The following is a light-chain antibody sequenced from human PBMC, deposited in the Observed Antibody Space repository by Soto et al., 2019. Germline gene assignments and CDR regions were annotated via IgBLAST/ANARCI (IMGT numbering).Light chain of an antibody. CDR3: QQRSNWPLT. CDR1: QSVSSY. Sequence: EIVLTQSPATLSLSPGERATLSCRASQSVSSYLAWYQQKPGQAPMLLIYDASNRATVIPARFSGSGSWTDFTLTISSLEPEDFAVYYCQQRSNWPLTFGGGTKVEIK. V-gene: IGKV3-11*01. CDR2: DAS. J-gene: IGKJ4*01.